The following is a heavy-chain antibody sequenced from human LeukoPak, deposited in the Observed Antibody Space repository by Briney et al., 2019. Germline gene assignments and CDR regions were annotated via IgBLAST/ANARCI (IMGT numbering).Heavy chain of an antibody. D-gene: IGHD4-17*01. V-gene: IGHV4-34*01. CDR3: ARDPAFYGDYV. CDR2: INHSGST. CDR1: GGSFSGYY. Sequence: PSETLSLTCAVYGGSFSGYYWSWIRQPPGKGLEWIGEINHSGSTYYNPSLKSRVTISVDTSKNQFSLKLSSVTAADTAVYYCARDPAFYGDYVGGQGTLVTVSS. J-gene: IGHJ4*02.